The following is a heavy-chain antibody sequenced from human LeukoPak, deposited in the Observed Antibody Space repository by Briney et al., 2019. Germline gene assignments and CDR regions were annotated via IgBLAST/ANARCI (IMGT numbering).Heavy chain of an antibody. Sequence: SETLSLTCTVSGGSISNYYWNWIRQPPGKGLEFIGYTYYSGSTTYNPSLKSRVTISVDTSKNQFSLKLISVTAADTAVYSCARRGYSSGWYYFDYWGQGTLVTVSS. CDR3: ARRGYSSGWYYFDY. CDR1: GGSISNYY. V-gene: IGHV4-59*08. D-gene: IGHD6-19*01. CDR2: TYYSGST. J-gene: IGHJ4*02.